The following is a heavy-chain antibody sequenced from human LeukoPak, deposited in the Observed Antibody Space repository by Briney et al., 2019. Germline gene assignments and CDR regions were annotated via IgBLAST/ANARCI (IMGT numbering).Heavy chain of an antibody. V-gene: IGHV4-59*01. CDR1: GGSISSYY. Sequence: SETLSPTCTVSGGSISSYYWSWIRQPPGKGLEWIGYIYYSGSTNYNPSLKSRVTISVDTSKNQFSLKLSSVTAADTAVYYCARVWGYCSSTSCFDAFDIWGQGTMVTVSS. CDR2: IYYSGST. CDR3: ARVWGYCSSTSCFDAFDI. D-gene: IGHD2-2*01. J-gene: IGHJ3*02.